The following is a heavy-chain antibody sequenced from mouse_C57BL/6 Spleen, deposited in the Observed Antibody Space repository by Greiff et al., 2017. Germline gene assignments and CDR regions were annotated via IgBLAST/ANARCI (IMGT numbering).Heavy chain of an antibody. V-gene: IGHV5-6*01. CDR1: GFTFSSYG. CDR2: ISSGGSYT. Sequence: DVQLVESGGDLVKPGGSLKLSCAASGFTFSSYGMSWVRQTPDKRLEWVATISSGGSYTYYPDSVKGRFTISRDNAKNTLYLQMSSLKSEDTAMYYCAAGPRGFAYWGQGTLVTVSA. CDR3: AAGPRGFAY. J-gene: IGHJ3*01.